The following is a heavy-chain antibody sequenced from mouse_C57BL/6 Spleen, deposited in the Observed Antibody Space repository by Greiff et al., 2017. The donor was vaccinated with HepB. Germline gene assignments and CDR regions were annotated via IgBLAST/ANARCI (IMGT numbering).Heavy chain of an antibody. CDR1: GYAFSSSW. J-gene: IGHJ2*01. CDR2: IYPGDGDT. CDR3: ARGGITTVVATVDY. Sequence: QVQLKQSGPELVKPGASVKISCKASGYAFSSSWMNWVKQRPGKGLEWIGRIYPGDGDTNYNGKFKGKATLTADKSSSTAYMQLSSLTSEDSAVYFCARGGITTVVATVDYWGQGTTLTVSS. V-gene: IGHV1-82*01. D-gene: IGHD1-1*01.